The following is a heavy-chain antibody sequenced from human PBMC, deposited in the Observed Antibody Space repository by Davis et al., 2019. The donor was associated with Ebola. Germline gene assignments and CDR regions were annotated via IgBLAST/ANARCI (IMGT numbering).Heavy chain of an antibody. CDR3: ARGRFLRAWWYFDL. J-gene: IGHJ2*01. V-gene: IGHV3-33*08. D-gene: IGHD2/OR15-2a*01. CDR1: GFTFSGSA. Sequence: GGSLRLSCAASGFTFSGSAMHWVRQAPGKGLEWVAVIWYDGSNKYYADSVKGRFTISRDNAKNSLYLQMNSLRDEDTAVYYCARGRFLRAWWYFDLWGRGTLVTVSS. CDR2: IWYDGSNK.